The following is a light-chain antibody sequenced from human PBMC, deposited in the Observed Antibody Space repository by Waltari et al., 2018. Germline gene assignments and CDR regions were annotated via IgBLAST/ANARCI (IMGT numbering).Light chain of an antibody. CDR2: DKN. V-gene: IGLV3-19*01. J-gene: IGLJ2*01. CDR1: SLRSYY. CDR3: HSRDASGVAGS. Sequence: SSELTQDPAVSVAMGQTVRITCQGDSLRSYYASWYQQRPGQAPILVTYDKNNRPSGVPDRFSGSSSHNTASLTITGAQAEDEASYYCHSRDASGVAGSFGGGTKLTVL.